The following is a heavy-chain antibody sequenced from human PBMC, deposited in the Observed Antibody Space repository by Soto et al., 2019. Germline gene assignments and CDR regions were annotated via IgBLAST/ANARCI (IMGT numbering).Heavy chain of an antibody. CDR3: ASWHEREHAYDV. CDR2: LYDVDGS. Sequence: HPGGSLRLSCAAFGLTVSGKKYVAWVRQAPGKGLEWVSALYDVDGSFYADSVKGRFTTSSDSSKTTVYLQMNGLRPDDTAVYYCASWHEREHAYDVWGQGTMVTVSS. V-gene: IGHV3-53*01. CDR1: GLTVSGKKY. J-gene: IGHJ3*01. D-gene: IGHD1-1*01.